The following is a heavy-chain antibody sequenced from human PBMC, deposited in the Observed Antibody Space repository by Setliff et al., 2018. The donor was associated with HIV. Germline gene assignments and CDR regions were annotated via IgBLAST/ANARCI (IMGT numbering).Heavy chain of an antibody. Sequence: TSETLSLTCTVSGGSINTGSYYWGWIRQPPGKGLESIGTIYYSGSTYYKSSLKSRLTISVDTSKNQFSLKLSSVTAADTAVYYCARHIVGGWDAFDIWGQGTMVTVSS. CDR1: GGSINTGSYY. CDR3: ARHIVGGWDAFDI. D-gene: IGHD1-26*01. J-gene: IGHJ3*02. CDR2: IYYSGST. V-gene: IGHV4-39*01.